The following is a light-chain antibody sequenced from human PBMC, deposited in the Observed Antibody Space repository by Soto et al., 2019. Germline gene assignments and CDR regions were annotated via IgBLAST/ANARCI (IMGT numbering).Light chain of an antibody. CDR2: AAS. V-gene: IGKV1-39*01. CDR1: QSISSY. CDR3: QQSYSTPPT. Sequence: DIQMTQSPSSLSASVGDRVTITCRASQSISSYLNWSQQKPGKAPKLLIYAASSLQSGVPSRFSGRGSGTDFTLTISSLQPEDFATYYCQQSYSTPPTFGLGTKVGIK. J-gene: IGKJ1*01.